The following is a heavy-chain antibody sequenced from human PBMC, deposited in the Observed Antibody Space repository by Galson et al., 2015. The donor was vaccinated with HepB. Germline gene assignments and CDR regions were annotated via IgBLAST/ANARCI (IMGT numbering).Heavy chain of an antibody. V-gene: IGHV1-69*06. D-gene: IGHD3/OR15-3a*01. CDR2: IITLFNTA. J-gene: IGHJ6*02. Sequence: SVKVSCKASGGTFTNDIINWVRQAPGQGLEWMGGIITLFNTATYAQKFQGRVTITADKSTSTAYMELSRLRSDDTAVYYCARDIYVDSATSYFYSGLGVWGRGTTVTVSS. CDR3: ARDIYVDSATSYFYSGLGV. CDR1: GGTFTNDI.